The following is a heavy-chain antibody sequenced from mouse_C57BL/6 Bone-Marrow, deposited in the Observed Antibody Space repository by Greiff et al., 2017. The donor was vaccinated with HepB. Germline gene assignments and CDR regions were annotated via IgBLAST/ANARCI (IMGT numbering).Heavy chain of an antibody. CDR3: TITTVPHWYFDV. CDR2: IYPGNSDT. Sequence: EVQLQQSGTVLARPGASVKMSCKTSGYTFTSYWMHWVKQRPGQGLEWIGAIYPGNSDTSYNQKFKGKAKLTAVTSASTAYMELSSLTNEDSAVYYCTITTVPHWYFDVWGTGTTVTVSS. J-gene: IGHJ1*03. D-gene: IGHD1-1*01. CDR1: GYTFTSYW. V-gene: IGHV1-5*01.